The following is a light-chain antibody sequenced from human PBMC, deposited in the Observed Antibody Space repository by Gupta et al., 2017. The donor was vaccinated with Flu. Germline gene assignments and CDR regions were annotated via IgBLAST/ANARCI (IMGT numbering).Light chain of an antibody. J-gene: IGLJ1*01. V-gene: IGLV2-18*02. Sequence: QSALTKPPSVSGSPGQSVTISCTGTSSDIGNYNRVSWYQQSPGTAPKLMIYEGSNRPSGVPDRFSGSKSGNTASLTITGPQADDEADFYCSSYTSSYTYVFGTGTKVTVL. CDR3: SSYTSSYTYV. CDR1: SSDIGNYNR. CDR2: EGS.